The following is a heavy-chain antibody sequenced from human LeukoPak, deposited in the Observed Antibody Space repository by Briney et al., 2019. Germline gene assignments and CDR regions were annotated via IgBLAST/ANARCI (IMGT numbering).Heavy chain of an antibody. CDR2: INPSGGST. Sequence: GASVKVSCEASGYTFTSYYMHWVRQAPGQGLEWMGIINPSGGSTSYAQKFQGRVTMTRDTSTSTVYMELSSLRSEDTAVYYCARDQASETFDYWGQGTLVTVSS. J-gene: IGHJ4*02. CDR3: ARDQASETFDY. CDR1: GYTFTSYY. V-gene: IGHV1-46*01.